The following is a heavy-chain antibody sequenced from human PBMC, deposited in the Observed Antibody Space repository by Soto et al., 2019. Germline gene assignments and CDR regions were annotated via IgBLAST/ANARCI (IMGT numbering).Heavy chain of an antibody. V-gene: IGHV1-18*01. CDR1: GYTFTSYG. CDR3: ARGSRREVWYNWFDH. CDR2: ISAYNGNT. D-gene: IGHD2-21*01. Sequence: GXSVKVSCKASGYTFTSYGISGVRQAPGQGLEWMGWISAYNGNTNYAQKLQGRVTMTTDTSTSTAYMELRSLRSDDTAVYYCARGSRREVWYNWFDHWGQGTLVTVSS. J-gene: IGHJ5*02.